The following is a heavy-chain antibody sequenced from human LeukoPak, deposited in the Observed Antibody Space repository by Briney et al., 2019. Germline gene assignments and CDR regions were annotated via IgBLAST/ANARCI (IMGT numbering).Heavy chain of an antibody. CDR2: ISNNGINK. CDR3: ARGYCSSTDCHLARHFEY. CDR1: GFTFSSDT. Sequence: GGSLRLSCAASGFTFSSDTMNWVRQAPGQGLEWVSSISNNGINKHYADSVKGRFTISRDNAKNSLYLQMDSLREEDTAVYYCARGYCSSTDCHLARHFEYWGQGTLVTVSS. J-gene: IGHJ4*02. V-gene: IGHV3-21*01. D-gene: IGHD2-2*01.